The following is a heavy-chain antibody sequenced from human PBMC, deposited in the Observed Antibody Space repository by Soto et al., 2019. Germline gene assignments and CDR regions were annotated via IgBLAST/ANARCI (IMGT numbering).Heavy chain of an antibody. CDR1: GLTFSSYA. CDR3: ARDGDYYYYGMDV. J-gene: IGHJ6*02. D-gene: IGHD2-21*01. CDR2: ISYDGSNK. V-gene: IGHV3-30-3*01. Sequence: PGGSLRLSCAASGLTFSSYAMHWVRQAPGKGLEWVAVISYDGSNKYYADSVKGRFTISRDNSKNTLYLQMNSLRAEDTAVYYCARDGDYYYYGMDVWGQGTTVTVSS.